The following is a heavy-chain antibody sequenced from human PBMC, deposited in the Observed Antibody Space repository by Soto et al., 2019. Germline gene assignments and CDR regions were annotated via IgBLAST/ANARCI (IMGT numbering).Heavy chain of an antibody. D-gene: IGHD2-15*01. J-gene: IGHJ6*02. CDR2: IWYDGSNK. CDR1: GFAFSNYG. CDR3: ARSGAHAYYSAMDV. V-gene: IGHV3-33*01. Sequence: QVQLVESGGGVVQPGRSLRLSCAASGFAFSNYGMHWVRQAPGKGLEWVAVIWYDGSNKYYADSVKGRFTISRDNSKNTLYVQMNSLRAEDTAVYYCARSGAHAYYSAMDVWGQGTTVTVSS.